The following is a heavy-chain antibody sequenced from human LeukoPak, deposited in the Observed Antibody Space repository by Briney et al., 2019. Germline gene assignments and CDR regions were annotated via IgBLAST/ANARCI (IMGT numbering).Heavy chain of an antibody. CDR1: GGSFSGYY. CDR2: INHSGST. CDR3: SYSYGLS. J-gene: IGHJ4*02. V-gene: IGHV4-34*01. Sequence: SETLSLTCAVYGGSFSGYYWSWIRQPPGKGLEWIGEINHSGSTNYNPSLKSRVTISVDTSKNQFSLKPSSVTAADTAVYYCSYSYGLSWGQGTLVTVSS. D-gene: IGHD5-18*01.